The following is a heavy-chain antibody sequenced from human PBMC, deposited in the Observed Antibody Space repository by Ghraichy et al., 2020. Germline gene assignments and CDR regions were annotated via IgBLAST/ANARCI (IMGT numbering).Heavy chain of an antibody. CDR2: LSYDEERK. D-gene: IGHD3-22*01. Sequence: GGSLRLSCAASGFSLEDFAMHWVRQAPGKGLEWVAVLSYDEERKHYVDSVKGRFTISRDTSNNTLYLQMDNLRIEDTALYYCARPRGDYFDSSGTQHLEHWGQGTLVTVST. CDR1: GFSLEDFA. V-gene: IGHV3-30*04. CDR3: ARPRGDYFDSSGTQHLEH. J-gene: IGHJ1*01.